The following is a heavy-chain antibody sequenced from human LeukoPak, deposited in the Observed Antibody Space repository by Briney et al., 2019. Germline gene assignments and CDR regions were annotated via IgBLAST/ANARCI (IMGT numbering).Heavy chain of an antibody. CDR3: ATYNRKDAFDF. Sequence: PGGSLRLSCAATGFTFSNVWMSWVRQAPGKGLEWVGRIKSTTSGGTTDYAAPVKGRFSISRGDSKNMLYLQMNSLKTEDTAVYHCATYNRKDAFDFWGRGTMVTVSS. V-gene: IGHV3-15*01. CDR1: GFTFSNVW. CDR2: IKSTTSGGTT. J-gene: IGHJ3*01. D-gene: IGHD1-1*01.